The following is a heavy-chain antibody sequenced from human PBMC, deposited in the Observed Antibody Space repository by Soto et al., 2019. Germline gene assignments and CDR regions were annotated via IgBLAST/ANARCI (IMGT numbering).Heavy chain of an antibody. J-gene: IGHJ4*02. V-gene: IGHV1-3*01. CDR3: ATYNGSGTYYNPPHLSY. CDR1: GYVFTKCA. CDR2: INAGDGHT. Sequence: QVQLVQSGAEVKNPGASVKVSCKTSGYVFTKCAIHWVRQAPGQRPEWLGWINAGDGHTKYSQKFQGRLTITRDTSANTAYMELNSLRSEDTGFYYCATYNGSGTYYNPPHLSYWGQGTLVSVSS. D-gene: IGHD3-10*01.